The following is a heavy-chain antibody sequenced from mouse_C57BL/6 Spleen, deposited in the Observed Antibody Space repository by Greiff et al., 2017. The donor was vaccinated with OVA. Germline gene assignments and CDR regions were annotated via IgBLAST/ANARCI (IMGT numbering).Heavy chain of an antibody. CDR1: GYTFTDYY. CDR3: ARRDDGYYDYFDY. CDR2: IYPGSGNT. J-gene: IGHJ2*01. Sequence: QVQLKQSGAELVRPGASVKLSCKASGYTFTDYYINWVKQRPGQGLEWIARIYPGSGNTYYNEKFKGKATLTAEKSSSTAYMQLSSLTSEDSAVYFCARRDDGYYDYFDYWGQGTTLTVSS. D-gene: IGHD2-3*01. V-gene: IGHV1-76*01.